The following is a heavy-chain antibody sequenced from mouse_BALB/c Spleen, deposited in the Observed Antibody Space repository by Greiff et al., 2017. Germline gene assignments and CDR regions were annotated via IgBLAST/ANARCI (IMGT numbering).Heavy chain of an antibody. J-gene: IGHJ4*01. CDR2: LFPGDGST. D-gene: IGHD2-1*01. CDR3: ARERDGNYDAMDY. Sequence: QVQLQQSGAELVKPGASVKLSCKASGYTFTSYDINWVRQRPEQGLEWIGWLFPGDGSTKYNEKFKGKATLTTDKSSSTAYMQLSRLTSEDSAVYFCARERDGNYDAMDYWGQGTSVTGSS. CDR1: GYTFTSYD. V-gene: IGHV1S56*01.